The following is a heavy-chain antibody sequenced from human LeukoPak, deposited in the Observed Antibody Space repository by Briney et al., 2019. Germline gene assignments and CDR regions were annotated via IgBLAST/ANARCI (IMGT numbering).Heavy chain of an antibody. D-gene: IGHD6-19*01. J-gene: IGHJ5*02. V-gene: IGHV1-2*02. CDR1: GYTFTGYY. CDR3: ARQFSSGWRNWFDP. CDR2: INPNSGGT. Sequence: ASVRVSCKASGYTFTGYYMHWVRQAPGQGLEWMGWINPNSGGTNYAQKLQGRVTMTRDTSISTAYMELSRLRSDDTAVYYCARQFSSGWRNWFDPWGQGTLVTVSS.